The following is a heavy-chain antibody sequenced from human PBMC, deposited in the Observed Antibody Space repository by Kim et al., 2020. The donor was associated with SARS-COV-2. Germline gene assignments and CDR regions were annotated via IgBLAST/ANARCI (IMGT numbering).Heavy chain of an antibody. CDR3: AKTISGTYYYFDY. V-gene: IGHV3-23*01. CDR2: IGGSGGRT. CDR1: GFSFNTYA. D-gene: IGHD1-26*01. J-gene: IGHJ4*02. Sequence: GGSLRLSCAASGFSFNTYAMSWVRQAPGKGLEWVSVIGGSGGRTDYADSVKGRFTISRDNSKNTLFLQMNGLRAEDTAVYYCAKTISGTYYYFDYWGQGT.